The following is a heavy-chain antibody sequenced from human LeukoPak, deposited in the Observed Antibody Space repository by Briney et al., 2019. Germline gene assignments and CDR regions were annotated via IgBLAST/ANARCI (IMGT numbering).Heavy chain of an antibody. CDR1: GYTFTGYY. Sequence: ASVKVSCKPSGYTFTGYYMHWVRQAPGQGLEWMGWISAYTGNTNYAQKFQGRVTMTTDTSASTAYMELRSLRSDDTAVYYCARDYSSGWPNFDYWGQGTLVTVSS. D-gene: IGHD6-19*01. V-gene: IGHV1-18*04. CDR3: ARDYSSGWPNFDY. CDR2: ISAYTGNT. J-gene: IGHJ4*02.